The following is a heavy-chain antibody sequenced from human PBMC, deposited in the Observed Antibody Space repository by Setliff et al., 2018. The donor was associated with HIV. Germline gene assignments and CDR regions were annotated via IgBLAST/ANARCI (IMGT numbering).Heavy chain of an antibody. V-gene: IGHV1-46*01. CDR3: ARGGQYSGSYLPRDYYMDV. CDR2: ISPSGGGT. D-gene: IGHD1-26*01. J-gene: IGHJ6*03. Sequence: ASVKVSCKASGYTFTSYIHWVRQAPGQGLECMGMISPSGGGTSYAQKFQGRVTMTRDTSTSTVYMELSSLRSEDTAVYYCARGGQYSGSYLPRDYYMDVWGKGTTVTVSS. CDR1: GYTFTSY.